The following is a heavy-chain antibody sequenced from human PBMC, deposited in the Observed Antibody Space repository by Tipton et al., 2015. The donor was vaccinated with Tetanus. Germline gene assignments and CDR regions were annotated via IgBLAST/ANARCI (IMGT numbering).Heavy chain of an antibody. CDR1: GGSIRSDNYS. V-gene: IGHV4-30-4*01. D-gene: IGHD3-22*01. Sequence: TLSLTCTVSGGSIRSDNYSWNWIRQPPGKGLEWLAYISHSGTTNYNPSLMSRVTLSLDTARGQFSLKLTSVTAADAAVYFCARDRRDFAYDSRGFYSPLYYFDNWGQGLRVTVSS. CDR2: ISHSGTT. J-gene: IGHJ4*02. CDR3: ARDRRDFAYDSRGFYSPLYYFDN.